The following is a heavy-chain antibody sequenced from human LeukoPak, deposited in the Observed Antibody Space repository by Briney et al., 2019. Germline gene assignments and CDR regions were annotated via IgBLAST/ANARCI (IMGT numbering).Heavy chain of an antibody. Sequence: PGGSLRLSCAASGFTFSSYAMSWVRQAPGKGLEWVSAISGSGGSTYYADSVKGRFTISRDNSKNTLYLQMNSLRAEDTAVYYCAKRSMVRGTAVYYYHGMDVWGKGTTVTVSS. J-gene: IGHJ6*04. CDR3: AKRSMVRGTAVYYYHGMDV. CDR1: GFTFSSYA. V-gene: IGHV3-23*01. D-gene: IGHD3-10*01. CDR2: ISGSGGST.